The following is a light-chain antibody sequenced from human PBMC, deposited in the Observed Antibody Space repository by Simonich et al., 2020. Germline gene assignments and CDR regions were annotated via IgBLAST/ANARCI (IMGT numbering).Light chain of an antibody. CDR2: GAS. Sequence: EIVMTQSPATLSVSPGERAPLSCRPIQSVSSKLAWYQQKPGQAPRLLIYGASTRATCIPARFSGSGSGTEFTLTISSMQSEDFAVYYCQQYNNWPPLTFGGGTKVEIK. V-gene: IGKV3-15*01. CDR3: QQYNNWPPLT. J-gene: IGKJ4*01. CDR1: QSVSSK.